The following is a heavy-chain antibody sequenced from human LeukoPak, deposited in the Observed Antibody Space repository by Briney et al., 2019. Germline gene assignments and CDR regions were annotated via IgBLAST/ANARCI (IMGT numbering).Heavy chain of an antibody. V-gene: IGHV3-11*01. CDR1: GFTFSDYY. CDR3: AKGDYSNYGLDY. CDR2: ISSSGSTI. D-gene: IGHD4-11*01. Sequence: GGSLRLSCAASGFTFSDYYMSWIRQAPGKGLEWVSYISSSGSTIYYADSVKGRFTISRDNAKNSLYLQMNSLRAEDMALYYCAKGDYSNYGLDYWGQGTLVTVSS. J-gene: IGHJ4*02.